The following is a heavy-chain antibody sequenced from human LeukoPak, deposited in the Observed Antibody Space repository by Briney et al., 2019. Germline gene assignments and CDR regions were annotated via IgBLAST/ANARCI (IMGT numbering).Heavy chain of an antibody. Sequence: ASVKVSCKASGGTFSSYAISWVRQAPGQGLEWMGGIIPIFGTANYAQKFQGRVTITADESTSTAYMELSSLRSEDTAVYYCARAAKKVDDILTGYPFDYWGQGTLVTVSS. CDR3: ARAAKKVDDILTGYPFDY. J-gene: IGHJ4*02. D-gene: IGHD3-9*01. V-gene: IGHV1-69*13. CDR1: GGTFSSYA. CDR2: IIPIFGTA.